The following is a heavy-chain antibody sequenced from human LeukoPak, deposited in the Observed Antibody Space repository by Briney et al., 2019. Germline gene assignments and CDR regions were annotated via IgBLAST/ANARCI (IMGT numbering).Heavy chain of an antibody. D-gene: IGHD2-15*01. V-gene: IGHV6-1*01. CDR1: GDSVSSNSAA. CDR2: TYYRSKWYN. Sequence: SQTLSLTCAISGDSVSSNSAAWNWIRQSPSRGLEWLGRTYYRSKWYNDYAVSVKSRITINPDTSKNQFSLQLNSATPEDTAVYYCARDWYCSGGSCYGVGGMDVWGQGTTVTVSS. CDR3: ARDWYCSGGSCYGVGGMDV. J-gene: IGHJ6*02.